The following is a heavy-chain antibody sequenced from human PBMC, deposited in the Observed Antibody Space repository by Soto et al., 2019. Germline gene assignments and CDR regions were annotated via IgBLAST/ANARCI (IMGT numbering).Heavy chain of an antibody. D-gene: IGHD6-13*01. CDR1: GFTFSNYA. Sequence: PGGSLRLSCAASGFTFSNYAMHWVRQAPGKGLEWVSDISSSRSSIYYADSVKGRFTISRDNAKNSLYLQMNSLRAEDTAVYYCARHPERIAEIGWFDPWGHGTPVPVSS. CDR2: ISSSRSSI. V-gene: IGHV3-48*01. CDR3: ARHPERIAEIGWFDP. J-gene: IGHJ5*02.